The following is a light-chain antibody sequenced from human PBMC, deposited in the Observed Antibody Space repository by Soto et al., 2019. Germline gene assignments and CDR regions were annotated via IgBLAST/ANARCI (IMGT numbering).Light chain of an antibody. J-gene: IGKJ1*01. CDR1: QSVGTN. Sequence: VMTQSPATLSVSPGERATLSCRASQSVGTNLAWYQQKPGQAPRLLIYGASTRATGIPAKFSGSGFGTEFTLSISSLQSEDFAVYYCQQYQNWPPTFGQGTKVDIK. CDR2: GAS. V-gene: IGKV3-15*01. CDR3: QQYQNWPPT.